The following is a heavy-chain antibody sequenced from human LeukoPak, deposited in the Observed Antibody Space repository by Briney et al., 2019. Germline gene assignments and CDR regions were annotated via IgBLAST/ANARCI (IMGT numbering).Heavy chain of an antibody. CDR2: IYPGDSDT. CDR3: ARQDYDSSGYYYVVHY. V-gene: IGHV5-51*01. J-gene: IGHJ4*02. Sequence: GESLQISCKGSGYSFTSYWIGWVRQMPGKGLEWMGIIYPGDSDTRYSPSFQGQVTISADKSISTAYLQWSSLKASDTAIYYCARQDYDSSGYYYVVHYWGQGTLVTVSS. CDR1: GYSFTSYW. D-gene: IGHD3-22*01.